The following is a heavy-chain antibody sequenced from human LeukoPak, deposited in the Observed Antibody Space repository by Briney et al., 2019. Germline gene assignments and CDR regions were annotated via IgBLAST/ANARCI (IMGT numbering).Heavy chain of an antibody. CDR1: GGTFSSYA. D-gene: IGHD1-1*01. CDR3: ARANWNARYYYGMDV. Sequence: ASVKVSCKASGGTFSSYAISWVRQAPGQGLEWMGGIIPIFGTANYAQKFQGRVTITTDESTSTAYMELSSLRSEDTAVYYCARANWNARYYYGMDVWGQGTTVTVSS. J-gene: IGHJ6*02. CDR2: IIPIFGTA. V-gene: IGHV1-69*05.